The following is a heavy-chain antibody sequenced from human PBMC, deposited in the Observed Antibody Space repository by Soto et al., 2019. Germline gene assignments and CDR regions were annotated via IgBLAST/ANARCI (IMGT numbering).Heavy chain of an antibody. V-gene: IGHV5-51*01. CDR1: GYSLSSYW. CDR2: IYPGDSDT. CDR3: ARLLAGARDAFDI. D-gene: IGHD1-26*01. J-gene: IGHJ3*02. Sequence: PGDSLKSSGKGSGYSLSSYWIAWVRQMPGKGLEWMGIIYPGDSDTRYSPSFQGQVTISADKSISTAYLQWSSLKASDTAMYYCARLLAGARDAFDIWGQGTMVTVSS.